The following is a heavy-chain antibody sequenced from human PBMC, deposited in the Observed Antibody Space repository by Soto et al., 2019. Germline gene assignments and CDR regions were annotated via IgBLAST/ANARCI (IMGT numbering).Heavy chain of an antibody. CDR1: GFTFTTAW. CDR2: IKSKTNVRTT. Sequence: EVQLVESGGGLVKAGGSLRLSCTASGFTFTTAWMSWVRQAPGKGLEWVGRIKSKTNVRTTDFAAPVKGRITISRDDSKTTLYLQMNSLKIEDTAVYYCTSDDPINRHWGQGTLVTVSS. V-gene: IGHV3-15*01. J-gene: IGHJ4*02. CDR3: TSDDPINRH.